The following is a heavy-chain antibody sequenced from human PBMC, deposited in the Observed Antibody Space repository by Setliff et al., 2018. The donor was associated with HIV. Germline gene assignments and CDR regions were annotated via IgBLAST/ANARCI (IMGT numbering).Heavy chain of an antibody. CDR1: GYTLTELS. CDR2: FVPEHSET. J-gene: IGHJ6*03. CDR3: ATRGDLLGRRASTVTVYYYYLDV. V-gene: IGHV1-24*01. Sequence: GASVKVSCKVSGYTLTELSIQWVRQAPGKGLEWMGGFVPEHSETIYAKKFQGRVTMTEDTSTDTAFMELSGLTSEDTAVYYCATRGDLLGRRASTVTVYYYYLDVWGNGTTVTVSS. D-gene: IGHD4-17*01.